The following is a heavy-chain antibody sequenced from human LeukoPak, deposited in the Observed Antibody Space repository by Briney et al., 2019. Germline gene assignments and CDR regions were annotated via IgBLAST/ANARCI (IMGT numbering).Heavy chain of an antibody. J-gene: IGHJ5*02. V-gene: IGHV3-7*01. CDR1: GFTFSSYG. CDR2: IKQDGSEK. D-gene: IGHD5-12*01. Sequence: GGSLRLSCAPSGFTFSSYGMHWVRQAPGKGLEWVANIKQDGSEKYYVDSVEGRFTISRDNAKNSLYLQMNSLRAEDTAVYYCARDVSGRRPSRWFDPWGQGTLVTVSS. CDR3: ARDVSGRRPSRWFDP.